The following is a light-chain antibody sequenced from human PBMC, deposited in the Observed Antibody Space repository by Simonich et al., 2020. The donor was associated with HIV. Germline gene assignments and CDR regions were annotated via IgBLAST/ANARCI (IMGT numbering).Light chain of an antibody. CDR2: EVS. CDR1: RSDVGSFNL. V-gene: IGLV2-23*02. Sequence: QSALTQPASVSGSPGQSITISCTGTRSDVGSFNLVSWYQQYPGKSPKLMIYEVSKRPSGVSNRVSGSKSGNTASLTISGLQAEDEADYYCCSYAGTNTYVFATGTKVTVL. J-gene: IGLJ1*01. CDR3: CSYAGTNTYV.